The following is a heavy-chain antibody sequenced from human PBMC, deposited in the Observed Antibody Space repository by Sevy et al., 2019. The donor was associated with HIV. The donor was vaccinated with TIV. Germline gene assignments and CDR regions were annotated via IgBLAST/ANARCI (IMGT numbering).Heavy chain of an antibody. Sequence: GGSLRLSCAASGFTFSSYSMNWVRQAPGKGLEWVSSISSSSSYRYYADSVKGGFTISRDNAKNSLYLQMNSLRAEDTAVYYCARDSWGSEDNKPYFGYWGQGTLVTVSS. CDR3: ARDSWGSEDNKPYFGY. CDR2: ISSSSSYR. CDR1: GFTFSSYS. D-gene: IGHD7-27*01. V-gene: IGHV3-21*01. J-gene: IGHJ4*02.